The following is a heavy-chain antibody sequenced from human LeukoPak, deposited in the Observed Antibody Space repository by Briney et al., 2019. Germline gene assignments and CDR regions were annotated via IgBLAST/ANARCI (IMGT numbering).Heavy chain of an antibody. V-gene: IGHV4-61*01. CDR1: GGSVSSGSYY. D-gene: IGHD2-8*01. Sequence: PSETLSLTCTVSGGSVSSGSYYWSWIRQPPGKGLEWIGYIYYSGSTNYNPSLKSRVTISVDTSKNQFSLKLSSVTAADTAVYYCARASKDIVLIVYGYYFDYWGQGTLVTVSS. CDR2: IYYSGST. J-gene: IGHJ4*02. CDR3: ARASKDIVLIVYGYYFDY.